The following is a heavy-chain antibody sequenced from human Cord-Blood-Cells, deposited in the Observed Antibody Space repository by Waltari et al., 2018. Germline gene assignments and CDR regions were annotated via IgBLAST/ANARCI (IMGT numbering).Heavy chain of an antibody. CDR3: ARDRGEYDYGSGSMGY. V-gene: IGHV1-2*02. CDR2: IKSNSGGT. D-gene: IGHD3-10*01. J-gene: IGHJ4*02. CDR1: GYTFTGYY. Sequence: QVQLVQSGAEVKKPGASVKVSCKASGYTFTGYYMHWVRQAPGPGLEWMGWIKSNSGGTNYAQKFQGRVTMTRDTSISTAYMELSRLRSDDTAVYYGARDRGEYDYGSGSMGYWGQGTLVTVSS.